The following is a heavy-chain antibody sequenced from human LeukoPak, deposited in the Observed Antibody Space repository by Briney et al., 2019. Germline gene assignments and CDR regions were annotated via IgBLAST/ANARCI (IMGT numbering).Heavy chain of an antibody. CDR1: GGSFSGYY. CDR3: ARTLRGYSYGDAFDI. J-gene: IGHJ3*02. CDR2: INHSGST. Sequence: PSETLSLTCAVYGGSFSGYYWSWIRQPPGKGLEWIGEINHSGSTNYNPSLKSRVTISVDTSKNQFSLKLSSVTAADTAVYYCARTLRGYSYGDAFDIWGQGTTVTVPS. D-gene: IGHD5-18*01. V-gene: IGHV4-34*01.